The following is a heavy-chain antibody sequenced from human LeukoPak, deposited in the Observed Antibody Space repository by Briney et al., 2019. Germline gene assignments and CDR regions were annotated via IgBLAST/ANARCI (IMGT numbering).Heavy chain of an antibody. Sequence: GGSLRLSCAASGFTFSSYDMHWVRQATGKGLEWVSAIGTAGDTYYPGSVKGRFTISRENAKNSLYLQMSSLRAGDTAVYYCARGGRSSGWYWAFDIWGQGTMVTVSS. J-gene: IGHJ3*02. D-gene: IGHD6-19*01. V-gene: IGHV3-13*01. CDR1: GFTFSSYD. CDR3: ARGGRSSGWYWAFDI. CDR2: IGTAGDT.